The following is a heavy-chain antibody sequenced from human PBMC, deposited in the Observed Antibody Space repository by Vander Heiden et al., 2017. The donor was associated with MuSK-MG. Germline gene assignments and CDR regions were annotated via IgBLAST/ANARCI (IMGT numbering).Heavy chain of an antibody. Sequence: EVQLVESGGGLVQPGGSLRLSCAASGFTFSSYWMSWVRQAPGKGLEWVANIKQDGSVKYYVDSVKGRFTISRDNAKISVYLQMNSLRAEDTAVYYCARIGYSSSSFDYWGQGTLVTVSS. V-gene: IGHV3-7*01. CDR2: IKQDGSVK. J-gene: IGHJ4*02. D-gene: IGHD6-13*01. CDR1: GFTFSSYW. CDR3: ARIGYSSSSFDY.